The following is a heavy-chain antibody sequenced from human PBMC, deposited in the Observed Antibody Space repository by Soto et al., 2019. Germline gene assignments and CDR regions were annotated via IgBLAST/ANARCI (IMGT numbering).Heavy chain of an antibody. CDR1: GYTFTHYY. CDR3: ARDVAAGDH. CDR2: INPASGST. D-gene: IGHD6-13*01. J-gene: IGHJ4*02. Sequence: QVQLVQSGAEVKKPGASVKLSCRTSGYTFTHYYIHWVRQAPGQGLEWLAIINPASGSTNYAQDCQGRVTLTMDTSTTTVYMELSGRRAEDTAIFYCARDVAAGDHWGQGTLVTVSS. V-gene: IGHV1-46*01.